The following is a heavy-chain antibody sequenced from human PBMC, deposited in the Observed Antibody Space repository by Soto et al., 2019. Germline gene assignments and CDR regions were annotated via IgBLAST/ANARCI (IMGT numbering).Heavy chain of an antibody. CDR2: ISAYNGNT. D-gene: IGHD3-3*01. CDR1: GYTFTSYG. J-gene: IGHJ6*03. Sequence: GASVKVSCKASGYTFTSYGISWVRQAPGQGLEWMGWISAYNGNTNYAQKLQGRVTMTTDTSTSTAYMELRSLRSDDTAVYYCARYLYYDFWSGYYDYYYYYYMDVWGKGTTVTVSS. V-gene: IGHV1-18*01. CDR3: ARYLYYDFWSGYYDYYYYYYMDV.